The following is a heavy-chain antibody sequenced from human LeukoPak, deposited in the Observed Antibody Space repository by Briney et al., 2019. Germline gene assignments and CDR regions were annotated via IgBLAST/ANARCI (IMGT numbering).Heavy chain of an antibody. CDR2: IIPIFGTA. CDR1: GGTFSSYA. Sequence: ASVKVSCKASGGTFSSYAISWVRQAPGQGLEWMGGIIPIFGTANYAQKFQGRVTITADESTSTAYMELRSLRSDDTAVYYCASTLDYDILTGYPKNFDYWGQGTLVTVSS. V-gene: IGHV1-69*13. D-gene: IGHD3-9*01. CDR3: ASTLDYDILTGYPKNFDY. J-gene: IGHJ4*02.